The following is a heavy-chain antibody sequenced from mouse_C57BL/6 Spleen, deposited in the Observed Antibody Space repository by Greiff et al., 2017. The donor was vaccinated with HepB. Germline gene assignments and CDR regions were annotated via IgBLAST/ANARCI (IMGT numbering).Heavy chain of an antibody. Sequence: EVKLVESGGGLVQPKGSLKLSCAASGFSFNTYAMNWVRQAPGKGLEWVARIRSKSNNYATYYADSVKDRFTISRDDSESMLYLQMNNLKTEDTAMYYCVRGGPNPMDYWGQGTSVTVSS. V-gene: IGHV10-1*01. J-gene: IGHJ4*01. CDR1: GFSFNTYA. CDR3: VRGGPNPMDY. CDR2: IRSKSNNYAT. D-gene: IGHD6-1*01.